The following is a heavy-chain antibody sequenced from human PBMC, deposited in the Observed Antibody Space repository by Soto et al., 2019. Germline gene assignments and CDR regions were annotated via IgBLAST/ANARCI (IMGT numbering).Heavy chain of an antibody. CDR2: ISGSGGST. CDR1: GFTFSSYA. Sequence: GGSLRLSCAASGFTFSSYAMSWVRQAPGKGLEWVSAISGSGGSTYYADSVKGRFTISRDNSKSTLYLQMNSLRAEDTAVYYCAKASAYDFWSGSPFDYWGQGTLVTVSS. D-gene: IGHD3-3*01. CDR3: AKASAYDFWSGSPFDY. V-gene: IGHV3-23*01. J-gene: IGHJ4*02.